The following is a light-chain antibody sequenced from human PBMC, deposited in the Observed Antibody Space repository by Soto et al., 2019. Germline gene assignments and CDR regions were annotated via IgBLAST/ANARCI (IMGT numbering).Light chain of an antibody. CDR1: RSVSSY. Sequence: EIVLTQSPATLSLSPGERATLSCRASRSVSSYFAWYQQKPGQAPRLLIYDASNRATGIPAGCSGSGSGTDFALTISSLEPEDFAVYYCHHRRDWTPRLTFGGGTKVEIK. CDR3: HHRRDWTPRLT. J-gene: IGKJ4*01. V-gene: IGKV3-11*01. CDR2: DAS.